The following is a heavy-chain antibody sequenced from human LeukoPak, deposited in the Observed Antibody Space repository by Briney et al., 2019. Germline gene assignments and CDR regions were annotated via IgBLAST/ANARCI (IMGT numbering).Heavy chain of an antibody. D-gene: IGHD1-26*01. Sequence: ASVKVSCKVSGYTLTELSMHWVRQAPGKGLEWMGGFDPEDGETIYAQKFQGRVTMTEDTSTDTAYMELSSLRSEDTAVYYRAKVGATKGAFDYWGQGTLVTVSS. CDR3: AKVGATKGAFDY. V-gene: IGHV1-24*01. J-gene: IGHJ4*02. CDR1: GYTLTELS. CDR2: FDPEDGET.